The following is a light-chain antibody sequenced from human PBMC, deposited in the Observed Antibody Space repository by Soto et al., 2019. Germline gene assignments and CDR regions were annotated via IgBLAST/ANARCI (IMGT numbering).Light chain of an antibody. CDR3: SSYTTSGAYV. J-gene: IGLJ1*01. V-gene: IGLV2-14*01. CDR1: SSDVGGYNY. Sequence: QSVLTQPASVSVSPGQSITISCTGTSSDVGGYNYVSWYQQHPGKAPKLMIYEVSNRPSGVSNRFSGSKSGNTASLTISGLQAEDEADYYCSSYTTSGAYVFGTGTKVTVL. CDR2: EVS.